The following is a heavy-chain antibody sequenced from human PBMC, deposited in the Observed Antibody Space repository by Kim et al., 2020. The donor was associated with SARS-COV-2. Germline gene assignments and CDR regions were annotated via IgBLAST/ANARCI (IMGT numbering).Heavy chain of an antibody. CDR3: AKEKGYSYGIYYYMDV. J-gene: IGHJ6*03. CDR1: GFTFSSYG. V-gene: IGHV3-30*18. CDR2: ISYDGSNK. Sequence: GGSLRLSCAASGFTFSSYGMHWVRQAPGKGLEWVAVISYDGSNKYYADSVKGRFTISRDNSKNTLYLQMNSLRAEDTAVYYCAKEKGYSYGIYYYMDVWG. D-gene: IGHD5-18*01.